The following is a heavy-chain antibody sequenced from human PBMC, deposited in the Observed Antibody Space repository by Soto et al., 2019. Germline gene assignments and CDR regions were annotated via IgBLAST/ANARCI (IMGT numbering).Heavy chain of an antibody. Sequence: GGSLRLSCVASGFTFSTYAMSWVRQAPGKGLEWVSTSGSGDSTYYADSVKGRFTISRDNSMNKLYLQMNSLRAEDTAVYYCAKDARGYRGTYYNFDDRGQGTLVTVSS. CDR3: AKDARGYRGTYYNFDD. V-gene: IGHV3-23*01. J-gene: IGHJ4*02. CDR1: GFTFSTYA. D-gene: IGHD1-26*01. CDR2: SGSGDST.